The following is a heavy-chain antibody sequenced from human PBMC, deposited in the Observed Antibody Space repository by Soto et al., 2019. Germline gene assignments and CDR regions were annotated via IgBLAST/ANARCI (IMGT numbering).Heavy chain of an antibody. Sequence: GGSLRLSCAASGFTFSSYDMHWVRQATGKGLEWVSAIGTAGDTYYPGSVKGRFTISRENAKNSLYLQMNSLRAEDTAVYYCARGKSIAARPGYYYYYYGMDVWGQGTTVTVSS. CDR2: IGTAGDT. CDR3: ARGKSIAARPGYYYYYYGMDV. D-gene: IGHD6-6*01. J-gene: IGHJ6*02. CDR1: GFTFSSYD. V-gene: IGHV3-13*01.